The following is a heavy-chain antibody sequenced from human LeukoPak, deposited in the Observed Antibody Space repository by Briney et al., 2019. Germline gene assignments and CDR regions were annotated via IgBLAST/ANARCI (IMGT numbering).Heavy chain of an antibody. V-gene: IGHV4-38-2*02. CDR2: IYHSGST. CDR1: GYSISSGYY. CDR3: ARDRTGRNTAQDDY. D-gene: IGHD5-18*01. J-gene: IGHJ4*02. Sequence: PSETLSLTCNVSGYSISSGYYWAWIRQSPGKGLEWIGSIYHSGSTYYNPSLKSRVTMSVDTSTNQFSLKLTSVTAADTAVYYCARDRTGRNTAQDDYWGQGTLVTVSS.